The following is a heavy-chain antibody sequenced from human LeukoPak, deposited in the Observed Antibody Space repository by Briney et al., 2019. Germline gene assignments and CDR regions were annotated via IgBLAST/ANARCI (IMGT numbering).Heavy chain of an antibody. V-gene: IGHV4-34*01. CDR3: ARMYSSSWYVSRPYNWFDP. J-gene: IGHJ5*02. D-gene: IGHD6-13*01. Sequence: SETLSLTCAVYGGSFSGYYWSWIRQPPGKGLEWIGEINHSGSTNYNPSLKSRVTISVDTSKNQFSLKLSSVTAADTAVYYCARMYSSSWYVSRPYNWFDPWGQGTLVTVSS. CDR2: INHSGST. CDR1: GGSFSGYY.